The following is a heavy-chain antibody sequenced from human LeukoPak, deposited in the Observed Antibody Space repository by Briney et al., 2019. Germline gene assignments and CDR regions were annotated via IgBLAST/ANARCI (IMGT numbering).Heavy chain of an antibody. V-gene: IGHV3-30*02. CDR1: GFAFSSYG. CDR3: AKVVGASIGGLVRGVPIDY. D-gene: IGHD3-10*01. Sequence: GGSLRLSCAASGFAFSSYGMHWVRQAPGKGLEWVAFIRYDGSNKYYADSVKGRFTISRDNSKNTLYLQMNSLRAEDTAVYYCAKVVGASIGGLVRGVPIDYWGQGTLVTVSS. J-gene: IGHJ4*02. CDR2: IRYDGSNK.